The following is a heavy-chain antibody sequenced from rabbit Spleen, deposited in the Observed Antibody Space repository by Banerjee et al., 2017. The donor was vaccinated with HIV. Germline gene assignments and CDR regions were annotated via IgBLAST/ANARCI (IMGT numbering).Heavy chain of an antibody. V-gene: IGHV1S7*01. CDR1: GFTLSTYY. D-gene: IGHD1-1*01. Sequence: QLEESGGGLVKPGGSLKLSCTASGFTLSTYYMNWVRQAPGKGLEWIGIIYPITETTYYANWVNGRFTISSDNAQNTVDLQMNSLTAADTATYFCAREDVGGSVSLWGQGTLVTVS. CDR2: IYPITETT. J-gene: IGHJ3*01. CDR3: AREDVGGSVSL.